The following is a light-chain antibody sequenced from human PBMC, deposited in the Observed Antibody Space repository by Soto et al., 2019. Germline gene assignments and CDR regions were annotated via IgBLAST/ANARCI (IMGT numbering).Light chain of an antibody. CDR1: QSVSSY. V-gene: IGKV3-11*01. CDR2: YAS. CDR3: QQRSNWPRT. Sequence: EVVLTQSPSTLSFSPVEGSTLSFRASQSVSSYLAWYQQKPGQAPRLLIYYASNRATGIPARFSGSGSGTDFTLTISSLEPEDFAVYYCQQRSNWPRTFGQGTKV. J-gene: IGKJ1*01.